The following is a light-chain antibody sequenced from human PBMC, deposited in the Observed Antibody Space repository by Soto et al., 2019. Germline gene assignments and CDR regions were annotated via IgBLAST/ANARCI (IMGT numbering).Light chain of an antibody. CDR2: DAS. CDR3: QQRSNWPQWT. V-gene: IGKV3-11*01. Sequence: EIVLTQSPATLSLSPGERATLSCRASQSVSSYLAWYQQKPGQAPRLLIYDASNRATGIPARFNGSGSGTDFTLTISSLEPEDFAVYYCQQRSNWPQWTFGQGTKVEIK. J-gene: IGKJ1*01. CDR1: QSVSSY.